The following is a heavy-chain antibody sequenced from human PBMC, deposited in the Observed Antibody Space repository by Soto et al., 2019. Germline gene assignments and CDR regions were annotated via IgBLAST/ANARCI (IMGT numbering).Heavy chain of an antibody. D-gene: IGHD3-3*01. V-gene: IGHV4-39*01. CDR3: ARLDVFGVVSCGMDV. CDR2: IYYSGST. Sequence: SETLSLTCTVSGGSISSSSYYWGWIRQPPGKGLEWIGSIYYSGSTYYNPSLKSRVTISVDTSKNQFSLKLSSVTAADTAVYYCARLDVFGVVSCGMDVWGQGTTVTVS. J-gene: IGHJ6*02. CDR1: GGSISSSSYY.